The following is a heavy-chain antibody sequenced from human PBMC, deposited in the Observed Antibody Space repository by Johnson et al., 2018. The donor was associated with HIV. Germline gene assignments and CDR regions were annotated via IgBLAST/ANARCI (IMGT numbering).Heavy chain of an antibody. D-gene: IGHD1-1*01. J-gene: IGHJ3*02. Sequence: QMLLVESGGGLVKPGGSLRLSCAASGFTFSSYAMHWVRQAPGKGLEWVAVISYDGSNKYYADSVKGRFTISRDNSKNTLYLQMNSLRAEDTAVYYCASRYTVDAFDIWCQGTMVTVSS. V-gene: IGHV3-30*04. CDR3: ASRYTVDAFDI. CDR2: ISYDGSNK. CDR1: GFTFSSYA.